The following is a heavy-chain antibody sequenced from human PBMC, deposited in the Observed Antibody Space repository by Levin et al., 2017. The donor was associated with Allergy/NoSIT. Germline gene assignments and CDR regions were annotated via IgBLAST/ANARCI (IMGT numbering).Heavy chain of an antibody. V-gene: IGHV4-4*02. Sequence: PSETLSLTCAVSGGSISSSNWWSWVRQPPGKGLEWIGEIHHSGSANYNSSLKSRVTVSIDKSKNQFSLDLTSVTAADTAVYYCARKTVDVGQIDYWGQGSLVTVSS. CDR1: GGSISSSNW. CDR3: ARKTVDVGQIDY. J-gene: IGHJ4*02. CDR2: IHHSGSA.